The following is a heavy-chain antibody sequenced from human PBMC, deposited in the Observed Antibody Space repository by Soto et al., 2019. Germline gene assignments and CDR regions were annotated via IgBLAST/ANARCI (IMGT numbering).Heavy chain of an antibody. CDR2: ISNDGTNK. J-gene: IGHJ4*02. Sequence: QVQLVESGGGVVQPGKSLRLSCAASGFTFSNYVMHWVRQAPGKGLEWVAVISNDGTNKYYADSVKGRFSFSRDNSKNTLDLQMNSLRPEDTAVYYCARDPDGGSYCFDYWGQGTLVTVSS. CDR3: ARDPDGGSYCFDY. V-gene: IGHV3-30-3*01. D-gene: IGHD1-26*01. CDR1: GFTFSNYV.